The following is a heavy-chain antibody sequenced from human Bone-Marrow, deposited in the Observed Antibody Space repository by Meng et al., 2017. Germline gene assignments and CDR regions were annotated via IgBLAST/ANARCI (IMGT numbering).Heavy chain of an antibody. CDR2: INSDGSKT. CDR1: GFTFRSHW. Sequence: EVQLVESGGGLVQPGGSLRLSCAASGFTFRSHWMHWVRQAPGKGLVWVSCINSDGSKTSYADSVKGRFTISRDNAKNTLYLQMNSLRAEDTAVYYCVRSLDLWGQGTLVTVSS. CDR3: VRSLDL. V-gene: IGHV3-74*01. J-gene: IGHJ4*02.